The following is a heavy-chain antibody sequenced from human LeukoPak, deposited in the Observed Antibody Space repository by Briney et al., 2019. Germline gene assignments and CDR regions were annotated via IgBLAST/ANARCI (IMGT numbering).Heavy chain of an antibody. V-gene: IGHV4-59*08. CDR3: ARGRQYYDILTGYTIWGMDV. D-gene: IGHD3-9*01. CDR2: IYYSGST. J-gene: IGHJ6*02. CDR1: GGSISSYY. Sequence: PSETLSLTCTVSGGSISSYYWSWIRQPPGKGLEWIGYIYYSGSTNYNPSLKSRVTISVDTSKNQFSLKLSSVTAADTAVYYCARGRQYYDILTGYTIWGMDVWGQGTTVTVSS.